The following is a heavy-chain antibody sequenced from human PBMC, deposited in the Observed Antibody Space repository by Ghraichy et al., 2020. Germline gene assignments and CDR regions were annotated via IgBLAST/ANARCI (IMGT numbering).Heavy chain of an antibody. D-gene: IGHD3-3*01. V-gene: IGHV3-7*01. CDR1: GFTFSSYW. CDR3: ARDLFGDFWTRNYFDY. CDR2: IKQDGSEK. Sequence: GGSLRLSCAASGFTFSSYWMSWVRQAPGKGLEWVANIKQDGSEKYYVDSVKGRFTISRDNAKNSLYLQMNSLRAEDTAVYYCARDLFGDFWTRNYFDYWGQGTLVTVSS. J-gene: IGHJ4*02.